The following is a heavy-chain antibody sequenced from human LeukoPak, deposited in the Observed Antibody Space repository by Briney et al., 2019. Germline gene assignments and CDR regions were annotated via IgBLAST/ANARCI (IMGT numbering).Heavy chain of an antibody. CDR2: IYYSGST. V-gene: IGHV4-38-2*02. J-gene: IGHJ6*03. D-gene: IGHD3-10*01. CDR1: GYSISSGYY. CDR3: ARHRGYGSGSYYYYFMDV. Sequence: SETLSLTCTVSGYSISSGYYWGWIRQPPGKGLEWIGSIYYSGSTYYNPSLKSRVTISVDTSKNQFSLKLSSVTAADTALYYCARHRGYGSGSYYYYFMDVWGKGTTVTVSS.